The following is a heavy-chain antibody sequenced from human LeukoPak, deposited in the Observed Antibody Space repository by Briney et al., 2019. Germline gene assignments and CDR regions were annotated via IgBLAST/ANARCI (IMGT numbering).Heavy chain of an antibody. CDR2: INPNTGDT. V-gene: IGHV1-2*06. CDR3: ARDRGDDTVSYFDY. CDR1: GHTITGYY. J-gene: IGHJ4*02. Sequence: ASVKVSCKASGHTITGYYIHWVRQAPGQGLEWMGRINPNTGDTNSARKFQGRVTMTRDTSISTVYMELSRLRSDDTAVYYCARDRGDDTVSYFDYWGQGTLVTVSS. D-gene: IGHD3-22*01.